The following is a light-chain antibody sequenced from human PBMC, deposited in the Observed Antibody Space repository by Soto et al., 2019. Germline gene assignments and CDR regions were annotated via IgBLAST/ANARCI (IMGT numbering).Light chain of an antibody. CDR2: AAS. Sequence: DIQMTQSPSSLSASIGDRVTITCRASQGINNYLAWFQQKPGRAPKSLIYAASNLQSGVPSKFSGSGSGTDFTLTIDSLQPEDFATYYCQQYNSYPLTFGQGTRLEIK. CDR3: QQYNSYPLT. J-gene: IGKJ5*01. V-gene: IGKV1-16*02. CDR1: QGINNY.